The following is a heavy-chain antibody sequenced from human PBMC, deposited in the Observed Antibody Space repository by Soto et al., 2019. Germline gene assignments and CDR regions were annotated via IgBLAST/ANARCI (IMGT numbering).Heavy chain of an antibody. V-gene: IGHV1-69*06. CDR3: ARDSEYSKYDVQYNWFDP. CDR1: GGTFSSYA. D-gene: IGHD4-4*01. CDR2: IIPIFGTA. Sequence: QVQLVQSGAEVKKPGSSVKVSCKASGGTFSSYAISWVRQAPGQGLEWMGGIIPIFGTANYAQKFQGRVTITADKSTSTAYMELSRLRSEDTAVYYCARDSEYSKYDVQYNWFDPWGQGTLVTVSS. J-gene: IGHJ5*02.